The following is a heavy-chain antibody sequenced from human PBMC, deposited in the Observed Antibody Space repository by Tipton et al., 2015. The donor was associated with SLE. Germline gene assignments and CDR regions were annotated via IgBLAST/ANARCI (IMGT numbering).Heavy chain of an antibody. V-gene: IGHV3-30*04. Sequence: SLRLSCAASGFTFSSYAMHRVRQAPGKGLEWDGVIRYDGGKKDYADSVRGRFTISRDNSKNMLYLQMNSLSAEDTAVYYCASASLSGVRSHDYWGQGTLVTVSS. CDR2: IRYDGGKK. J-gene: IGHJ4*02. CDR1: GFTFSSYA. CDR3: ASASLSGVRSHDY. D-gene: IGHD1-26*01.